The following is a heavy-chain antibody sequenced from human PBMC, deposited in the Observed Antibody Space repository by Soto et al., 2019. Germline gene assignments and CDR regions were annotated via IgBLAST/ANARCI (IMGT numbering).Heavy chain of an antibody. D-gene: IGHD2-15*01. V-gene: IGHV3-33*01. CDR3: ALLPHCGDGTCWPQPDS. J-gene: IGHJ4*02. Sequence: QVQLVESGGGAVQPGRSLRLSCAASGFTFSTFGMHWVRQAPGKGLEWVAIIWHDGSNKYYADSVKGRFTVSRDNSKNTLYLQMNSLRTEDTAVYYCALLPHCGDGTCWPQPDSWGQGTLVTVSS. CDR2: IWHDGSNK. CDR1: GFTFSTFG.